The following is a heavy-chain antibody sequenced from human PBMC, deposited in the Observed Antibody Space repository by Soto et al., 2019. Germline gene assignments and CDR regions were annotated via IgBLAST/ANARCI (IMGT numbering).Heavy chain of an antibody. Sequence: QVQLVQSGAEVKKPGSSVKVSCKTSRVSFSRYSISWVRQAPGQGLEWMGGVIPVFGTSNYAQKFQGRLTITADESTNTAYMYLRSLRSEDTAVYYCARSQNYDVLTGRYRRGGDFHYWGQGTLVTVSS. D-gene: IGHD3-9*01. CDR1: RVSFSRYS. J-gene: IGHJ4*02. CDR3: ARSQNYDVLTGRYRRGGDFHY. V-gene: IGHV1-69*01. CDR2: VIPVFGTS.